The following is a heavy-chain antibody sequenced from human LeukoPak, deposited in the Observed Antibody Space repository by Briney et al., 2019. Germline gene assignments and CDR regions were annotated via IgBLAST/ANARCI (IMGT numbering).Heavy chain of an antibody. Sequence: PSETLSLTCTVSGHSINSGYYWGWIRQPPGKGLEWIGSIYHSGSTYYNPSLKSRVTISVDTSKNQFSLKLSSVTAADTAVYYCARGEYYYDSSGYYFDYWGQGTLVTVSS. V-gene: IGHV4-38-2*02. J-gene: IGHJ4*02. CDR2: IYHSGST. D-gene: IGHD3-22*01. CDR3: ARGEYYYDSSGYYFDY. CDR1: GHSINSGYY.